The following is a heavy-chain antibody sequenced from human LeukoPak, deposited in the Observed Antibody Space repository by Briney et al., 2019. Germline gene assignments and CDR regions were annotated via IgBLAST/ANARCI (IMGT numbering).Heavy chain of an antibody. Sequence: SETLSLTCTVSGGSISSYYWSWIRQPPGKGLEWIGYIYTSGSTNYNPSLKSRVTISVDTSKNQFSLKLSSVTAADTAVYYCARAYGSGSLDAFDIWGQGTMVTVSS. D-gene: IGHD3-10*01. CDR3: ARAYGSGSLDAFDI. CDR1: GGSISSYY. CDR2: IYTSGST. J-gene: IGHJ3*02. V-gene: IGHV4-4*08.